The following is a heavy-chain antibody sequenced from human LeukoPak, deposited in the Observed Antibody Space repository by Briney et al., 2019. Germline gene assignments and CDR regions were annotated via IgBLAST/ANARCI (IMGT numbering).Heavy chain of an antibody. CDR2: ISGSNSYI. J-gene: IGHJ6*04. V-gene: IGHV3-21*01. CDR1: GFTFNSYS. CDR3: AELGITMIGGV. D-gene: IGHD3-10*02. Sequence: GGSLRLSCAASGFTFNSYSMNWVRQAPGKGLEWVSSISGSNSYIYYADSMKGRFTISRDNAKNSLYLQKNSLRAEDTAVYYCAELGITMIGGVWGKGTTVTISS.